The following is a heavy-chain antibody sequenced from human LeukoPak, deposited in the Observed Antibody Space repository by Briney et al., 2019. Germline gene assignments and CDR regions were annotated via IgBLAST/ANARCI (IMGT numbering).Heavy chain of an antibody. D-gene: IGHD1-1*01. V-gene: IGHV6-1*01. CDR2: TYYSSKWYN. Sequence: SQTLSLTCAISGDSVSRNNIAWNWIRQSPSRGLEWLGRTYYSSKWYNDYAVSVKSRITIYPDTSKNQFSLHLNSVTAADTAVYYCARDKGGPARLTPTIWNYWGQGTLVTVSS. J-gene: IGHJ4*02. CDR3: ARDKGGPARLTPTIWNY. CDR1: GDSVSRNNIA.